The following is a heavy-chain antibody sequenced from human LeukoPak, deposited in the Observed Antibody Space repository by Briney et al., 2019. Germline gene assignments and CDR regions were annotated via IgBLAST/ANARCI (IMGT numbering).Heavy chain of an antibody. CDR2: TYYRSRWSS. CDR1: GDSVSSNSAA. V-gene: IGHV6-1*01. Sequence: SQTLSLTCAISGDSVSSNSAAWNWIRQSPSRGLEWLGRTYYRSRWSSGYAISVRGRVTINPDTSKNQFSLQLTSVTPEDTAVYYCARGGGGRGAAGNFYYWGQGILVTVSS. D-gene: IGHD6-13*01. CDR3: ARGGGGRGAAGNFYY. J-gene: IGHJ4*02.